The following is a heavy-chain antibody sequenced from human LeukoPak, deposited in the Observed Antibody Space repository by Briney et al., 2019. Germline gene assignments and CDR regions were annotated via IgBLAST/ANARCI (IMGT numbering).Heavy chain of an antibody. V-gene: IGHV3-11*01. CDR3: ATGSQIREADY. CDR2: ISGSGSDI. Sequence: GSLRLSCAASGFILSDRYMAWIRQAPGKGLEWLSYISGSGSDINYADSVKGRFTISRDNAKNSLYLQMNSLGAEDTAVYYCATGSQIREADYWGQGTLVTVSS. D-gene: IGHD3-10*01. CDR1: GFILSDRY. J-gene: IGHJ4*02.